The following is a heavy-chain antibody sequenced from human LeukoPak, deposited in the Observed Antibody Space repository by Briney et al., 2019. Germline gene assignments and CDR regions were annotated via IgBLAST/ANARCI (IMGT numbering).Heavy chain of an antibody. CDR2: INPNSGGT. CDR3: ARAGRDIVVVPAAMGSYYYYYYMDV. D-gene: IGHD2-2*01. J-gene: IGHJ6*03. CDR1: GYTFTGYY. V-gene: IGHV1-2*02. Sequence: ASVKVSCKASGYTFTGYYMHWVRQAPGQGLEWMGWINPNSGGTNYAQKFQGRVTMTRDTSISTAYMELSRLRSDDTAVYYCARAGRDIVVVPAAMGSYYYYYYMDVWGKGTTVTVSS.